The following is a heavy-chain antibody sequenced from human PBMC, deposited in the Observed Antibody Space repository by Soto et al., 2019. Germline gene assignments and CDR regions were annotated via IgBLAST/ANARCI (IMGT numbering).Heavy chain of an antibody. D-gene: IGHD2-15*01. CDR3: ARDSRYCSGGSCYKLFDY. CDR2: IKQDGSEK. J-gene: IGHJ4*02. CDR1: GFTFSSYW. Sequence: GGSLRLSCAASGFTFSSYWMSWVHQAPGKGLEWVANIKQDGSEKYYVDSVKGRFTISRDNAKNSLYLQMNSLRAEDTAVYYCARDSRYCSGGSCYKLFDYWGQGTLVTVSS. V-gene: IGHV3-7*01.